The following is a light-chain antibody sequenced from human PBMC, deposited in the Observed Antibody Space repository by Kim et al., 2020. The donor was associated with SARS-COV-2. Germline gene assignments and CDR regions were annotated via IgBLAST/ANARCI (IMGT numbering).Light chain of an antibody. CDR1: QSVSSSY. J-gene: IGKJ2*01. V-gene: IGKV3-20*01. CDR2: GAS. CDR3: QQYGSSPTYT. Sequence: EIVLTQSPGTLSLSPGERATLSCRATQSVSSSYLAWYQKQPGPAPILLIYGASSRATGIPNRCSGSGSGADFPLTSSRLEPEDVAVYYCQQYGSSPTYTFGQGTKLEI.